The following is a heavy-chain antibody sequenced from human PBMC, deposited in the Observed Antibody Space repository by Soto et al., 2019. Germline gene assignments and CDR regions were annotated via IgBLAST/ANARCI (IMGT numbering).Heavy chain of an antibody. Sequence: QVQLMQSGAEEKKPGASVKVSCKASGYTFTSYAMHWVRQAPGQRLEWMGWINAGNGNTKYSQKFQDRVTITRNTSASTAYMELSSLRPEDTAVYYCARSIVVVTALDYWGQGTLVTVSS. CDR3: ARSIVVVTALDY. CDR2: INAGNGNT. V-gene: IGHV1-3*05. J-gene: IGHJ4*02. D-gene: IGHD2-21*02. CDR1: GYTFTSYA.